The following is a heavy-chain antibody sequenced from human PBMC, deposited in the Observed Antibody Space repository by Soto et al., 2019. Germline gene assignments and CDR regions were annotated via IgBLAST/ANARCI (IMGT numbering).Heavy chain of an antibody. V-gene: IGHV3-23*01. Sequence: GGSLRLSCAASGFTFSSYAMSWVRQAPGKGLEWVSAISGSGGSTYYADSVKGRFTISRDNSKNTLYLQMNSLRAEDTAVYYCAKDLIYYGDYVVSLEYWGQGTLVTVSS. CDR2: ISGSGGST. CDR1: GFTFSSYA. J-gene: IGHJ4*02. D-gene: IGHD4-17*01. CDR3: AKDLIYYGDYVVSLEY.